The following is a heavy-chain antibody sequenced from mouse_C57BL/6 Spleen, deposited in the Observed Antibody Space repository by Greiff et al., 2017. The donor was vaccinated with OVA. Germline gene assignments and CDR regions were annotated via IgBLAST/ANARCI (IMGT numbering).Heavy chain of an antibody. J-gene: IGHJ1*03. Sequence: QVQLQQSGAELARPGASVKLSCKASGYTFTSYGISWVKQRTGQGLEWIGEIYPRSGNTYYNEKFKGKATLTADKSSSTAYMELRSLTSEDSAVYFCARWYYGSSRYFDVWGTGTTVTVSS. CDR3: ARWYYGSSRYFDV. D-gene: IGHD1-1*01. CDR1: GYTFTSYG. V-gene: IGHV1-81*01. CDR2: IYPRSGNT.